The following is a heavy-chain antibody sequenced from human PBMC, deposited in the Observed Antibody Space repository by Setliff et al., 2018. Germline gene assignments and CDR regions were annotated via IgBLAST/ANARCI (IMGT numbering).Heavy chain of an antibody. CDR3: ARSFSPAAGTGRFYYYYGMDV. J-gene: IGHJ6*02. CDR2: INPNSGGT. Sequence: ASVKVSCKASGYTFTGYYMHWVRQAPGQGLGWMGWINPNSGGTNYAQKFQGWVTMTRDTSISTAYMELSRLRSDDTAVYYCARSFSPAAGTGRFYYYYGMDVWGQGTTVTVSS. V-gene: IGHV1-2*04. CDR1: GYTFTGYY. D-gene: IGHD6-13*01.